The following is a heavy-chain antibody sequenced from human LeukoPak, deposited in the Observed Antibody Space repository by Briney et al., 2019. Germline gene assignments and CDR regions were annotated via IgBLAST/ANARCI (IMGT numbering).Heavy chain of an antibody. J-gene: IGHJ5*02. Sequence: SVKVSCKASGGTFSSYAISWVRQAPGQGLEWMGGIIPIFGTANYAQKFQGRVTITRDTSINTAYMELSSLRSEDTAVYYCARMTVSGRDNWFDPWGQGTLVTVSS. V-gene: IGHV1-69*05. CDR1: GGTFSSYA. CDR3: ARMTVSGRDNWFDP. D-gene: IGHD6-19*01. CDR2: IIPIFGTA.